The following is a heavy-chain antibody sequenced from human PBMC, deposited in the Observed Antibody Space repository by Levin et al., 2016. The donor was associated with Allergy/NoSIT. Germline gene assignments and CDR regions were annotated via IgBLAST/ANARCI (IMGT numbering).Heavy chain of an antibody. J-gene: IGHJ6*02. CDR3: AREGDSGGRRLSVAGNARLDYYGMDV. Sequence: WVRQAPGQRLEWMGWINAGNGNTKYSQKFQGRVTITRDTSASTAYMEVSSLRSEDTAVYYCAREGDSGGRRLSVAGNARLDYYGMDVWGQGTTVTVSS. V-gene: IGHV1-3*01. CDR2: INAGNGNT. D-gene: IGHD6-19*01.